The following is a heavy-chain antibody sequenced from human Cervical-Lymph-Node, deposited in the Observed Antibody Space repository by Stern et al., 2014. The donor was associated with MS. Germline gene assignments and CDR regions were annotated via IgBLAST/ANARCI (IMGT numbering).Heavy chain of an antibody. D-gene: IGHD3-22*01. CDR2: ISSSGGTK. CDR1: GFTFSDYY. Sequence: VQLVESGGGLVKPGGSLRLSCAASGFTFSDYYMSWIRQAPGKGLEWVSYISSSGGTKYYADSVKGRFTISRDNDKKSLYLQMNSLRAEDTAVYYCARNLDTTMIFDYWGQGALVTVSS. CDR3: ARNLDTTMIFDY. V-gene: IGHV3-11*01. J-gene: IGHJ4*02.